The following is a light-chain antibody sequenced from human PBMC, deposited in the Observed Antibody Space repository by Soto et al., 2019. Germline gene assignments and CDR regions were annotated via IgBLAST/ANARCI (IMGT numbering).Light chain of an antibody. V-gene: IGKV3-11*01. CDR1: QSIAIS. CDR2: DTF. J-gene: IGKJ1*01. Sequence: VLTQTPATLSFSPGEGATLSCRASQSIAISLAWYQQRSGQSPRLLLYDTFNMAPGIPDRFSGSGSGTDFTCAISSLEPDDFAVYYCRQRATWPWTFGQGTTVEIK. CDR3: RQRATWPWT.